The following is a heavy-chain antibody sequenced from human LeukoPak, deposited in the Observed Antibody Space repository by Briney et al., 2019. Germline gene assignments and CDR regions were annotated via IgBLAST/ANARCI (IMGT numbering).Heavy chain of an antibody. Sequence: GGSLRLSCAAWGFTFSRYDMRWVRQAPGKGREWVSDISGSGGNTYHAGSVKGPFTISRDNSKNTLYLQMNSPRSEDTAVYYCAKEYYVGVNDYWGQGTLVTVSS. CDR2: ISGSGGNT. J-gene: IGHJ4*02. CDR3: AKEYYVGVNDY. CDR1: GFTFSRYD. V-gene: IGHV3-23*01. D-gene: IGHD3-10*02.